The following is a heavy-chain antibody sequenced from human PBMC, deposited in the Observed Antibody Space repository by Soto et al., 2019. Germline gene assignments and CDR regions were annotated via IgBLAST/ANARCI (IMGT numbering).Heavy chain of an antibody. CDR3: AKDYSYSVYNWLDP. D-gene: IGHD2-15*01. CDR1: GFTFSSYA. V-gene: IGHV3-23*01. CDR2: ISGSGGMT. J-gene: IGHJ5*02. Sequence: GGSLRLSCAASGFTFSSYAMSWVRQAPGKGLEWVSAISGSGGMTYYSESVKGRFTISRDNSKNTLYLQMNSLSAEDTAVYYCAKDYSYSVYNWLDPWGQGTLVTVSS.